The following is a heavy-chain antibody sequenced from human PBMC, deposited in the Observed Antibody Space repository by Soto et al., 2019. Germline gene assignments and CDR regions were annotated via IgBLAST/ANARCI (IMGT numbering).Heavy chain of an antibody. V-gene: IGHV1-24*01. J-gene: IGHJ6*02. D-gene: IGHD2-2*01. CDR3: TTPAAIRSYYYYGMDV. CDR1: GCTLTELS. Sequence: QVQLVQSGAEVKKPGASVKVSCKVSGCTLTELSMHWVRQAPGKGLEWMGGFDPEDGETIYAQKFQGRVTRTEDTSTDTAYMELSSLRSEDTAVYYCTTPAAIRSYYYYGMDVWGQGTTVTVSS. CDR2: FDPEDGET.